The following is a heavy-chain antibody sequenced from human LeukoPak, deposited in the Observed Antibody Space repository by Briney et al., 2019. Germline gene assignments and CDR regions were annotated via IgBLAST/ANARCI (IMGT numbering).Heavy chain of an antibody. CDR3: ARFDYADYLAFDY. CDR2: IWFDGSNK. CDR1: GFTFSNYD. D-gene: IGHD4-17*01. J-gene: IGHJ4*02. Sequence: GRSLRLSCAASGFTFSNYDMHWVRQAPGKGLEWVAVIWFDGSNKFYADSVKGRFTISRDNAKNSLYLQMNSLRAEDTAVYYCARFDYADYLAFDYWGQGTLVTVSS. V-gene: IGHV3-33*01.